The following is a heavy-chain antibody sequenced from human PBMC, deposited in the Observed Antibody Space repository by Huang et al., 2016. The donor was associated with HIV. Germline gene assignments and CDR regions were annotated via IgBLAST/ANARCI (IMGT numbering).Heavy chain of an antibody. CDR1: GFSISSYW. CDR3: ARDPRIQSWLNFFDY. Sequence: EVQLVESGGGLVQPGGSLRLSCAASGFSISSYWVHWVRQAPGKGLVGVSRINSDGSSTSYADSVKGRFTISRDNAKNTLYLQMNSLRAEDTAVYYCARDPRIQSWLNFFDYWGQGTLVSVSS. J-gene: IGHJ4*02. CDR2: INSDGSST. D-gene: IGHD3-22*01. V-gene: IGHV3-74*01.